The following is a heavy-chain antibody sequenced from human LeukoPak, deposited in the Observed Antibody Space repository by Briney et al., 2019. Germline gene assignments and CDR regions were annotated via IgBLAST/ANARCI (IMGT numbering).Heavy chain of an antibody. CDR3: AKGPASGSYNWFDP. D-gene: IGHD3-10*01. J-gene: IGHJ5*02. CDR1: GFTFSSYA. CDR2: ISGSGGST. Sequence: GGSLRLSCAASGFTFSSYAMSWVRQAPGKGLEWVSAISGSGGSTYYADSVKGRFTISRDNSKNTLFLQMHSLRAEDTAVYYCAKGPASGSYNWFDPWGQGTLVTVSS. V-gene: IGHV3-23*01.